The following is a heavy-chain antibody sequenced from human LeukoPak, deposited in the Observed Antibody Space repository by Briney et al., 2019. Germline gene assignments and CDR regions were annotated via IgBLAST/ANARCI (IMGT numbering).Heavy chain of an antibody. D-gene: IGHD3-22*01. CDR2: ISGSGGST. Sequence: GSLRLSCAASGFTFSSYAMSWVRQAPGKGLEWVSAISGSGGSTYYADSVKGRFTISRDNSKNTLYLQMNSLRAEDTAVYYCAKAPYYYDSSGYYFYAFDIWGQGTMVTVSS. CDR1: GFTFSSYA. V-gene: IGHV3-23*01. CDR3: AKAPYYYDSSGYYFYAFDI. J-gene: IGHJ3*02.